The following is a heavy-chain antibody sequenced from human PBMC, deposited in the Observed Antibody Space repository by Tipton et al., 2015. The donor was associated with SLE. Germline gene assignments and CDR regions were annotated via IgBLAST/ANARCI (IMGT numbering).Heavy chain of an antibody. Sequence: TLSLTCNVSGDSISSGNYYWSWIRQHPGKGLEWIGYIHYSGSTYSYPSLKSRLTMSVDMSKNQFSLKLTSVTAADTARYYCARGGFGEVTNYYYYSLDVWGTGTPVTVSS. CDR3: ARGGFGEVTNYYYYSLDV. CDR1: GDSISSGNYY. J-gene: IGHJ6*03. CDR2: IHYSGST. V-gene: IGHV4-31*03. D-gene: IGHD3-3*01.